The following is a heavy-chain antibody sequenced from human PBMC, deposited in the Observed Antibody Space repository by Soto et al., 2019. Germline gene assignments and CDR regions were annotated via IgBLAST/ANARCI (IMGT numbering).Heavy chain of an antibody. D-gene: IGHD3-16*01. CDR3: ARERLGGFDY. CDR1: GGSISRGGYS. V-gene: IGHV4-30-2*01. CDR2: IYHSGST. Sequence: TLSLTCAVSGGSISRGGYSWSWIRQPPGKGLEWIGYIYHSGSTYYNPSLKSRVTISVDRSKNQFSLKLSSVTAADTAVYYCARERLGGFDYWCQGTLVTVSS. J-gene: IGHJ4*02.